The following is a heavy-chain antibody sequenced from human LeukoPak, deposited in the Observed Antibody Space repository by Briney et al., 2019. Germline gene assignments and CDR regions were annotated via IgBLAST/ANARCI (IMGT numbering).Heavy chain of an antibody. CDR2: IWYDGSNK. Sequence: PGGSLRLSCAASGFTFSSYGMHWVRQAPGKGLEWVAVIWYDGSNKYYADSVKGRFTISRDNSKNTLYLQMNSLRAEDTAVYYCARDLYDFWSGYYYYYYGMDVWGQGTTVTVSS. CDR1: GFTFSSYG. D-gene: IGHD3-3*01. J-gene: IGHJ6*02. V-gene: IGHV3-33*01. CDR3: ARDLYDFWSGYYYYYYGMDV.